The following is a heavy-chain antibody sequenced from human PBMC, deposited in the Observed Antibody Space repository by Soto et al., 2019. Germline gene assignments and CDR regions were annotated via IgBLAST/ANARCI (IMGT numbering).Heavy chain of an antibody. J-gene: IGHJ5*02. D-gene: IGHD2-2*01. V-gene: IGHV2-5*01. Sequence: SGPTLVNTTQTLTLTCTFFGSSLRTTGVGVGWFRRPPGKALEWLALIYLNDNQRYSPSLRGRLTITKDTSINQVVLTMTYMGPFDTATYSGAHEVPSTRNCFDPWGQGTMVTVSS. CDR2: IYLNDNQ. CDR3: AHEVPSTRNCFDP. CDR1: GSSLRTTGVG.